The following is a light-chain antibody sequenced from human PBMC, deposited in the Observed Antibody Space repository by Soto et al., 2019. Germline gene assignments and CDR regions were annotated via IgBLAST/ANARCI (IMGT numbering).Light chain of an antibody. V-gene: IGKV3D-15*01. J-gene: IGKJ5*01. CDR1: QSVRSN. CDR3: QQYNNWPPIT. CDR2: DAS. Sequence: EIVMTQSPATLSVSAGERATLSCRARQSVRSNLAWYQQKPGQAPRLLIYDASTRATGIPAGFSGSGSGTEFILTISSLQSEDFGVYYCQQYNNWPPITFGQGTRLEIK.